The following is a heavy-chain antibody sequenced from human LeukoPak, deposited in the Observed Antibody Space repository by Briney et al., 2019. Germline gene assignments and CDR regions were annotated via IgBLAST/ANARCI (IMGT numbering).Heavy chain of an antibody. Sequence: AASVKVSCKASGYTFTSYGISWVRQAPGQGLEWMGWINPNSGGTNYAQKFQGRVTMTRDTSISTAYMELSRLRSDDTAVYYCATIRRDGYNLNYWGQGTLVTVSS. J-gene: IGHJ4*02. V-gene: IGHV1-2*02. D-gene: IGHD5-24*01. CDR1: GYTFTSYG. CDR2: INPNSGGT. CDR3: ATIRRDGYNLNY.